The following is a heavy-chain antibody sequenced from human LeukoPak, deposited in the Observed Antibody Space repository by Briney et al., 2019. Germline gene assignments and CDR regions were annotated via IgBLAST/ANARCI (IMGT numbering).Heavy chain of an antibody. D-gene: IGHD3-3*01. Sequence: GASVKVSCKASGYTFTDYYMHWVRQAPGQGLQWMGRINPNSGGTNYAQKFQGRVTMTRDTSINTAYMELRRLRSDDTAVYYCARWPNTIFGVVMDLWGQGTLVTVSS. CDR2: INPNSGGT. CDR1: GYTFTDYY. CDR3: ARWPNTIFGVVMDL. V-gene: IGHV1-2*06. J-gene: IGHJ4*02.